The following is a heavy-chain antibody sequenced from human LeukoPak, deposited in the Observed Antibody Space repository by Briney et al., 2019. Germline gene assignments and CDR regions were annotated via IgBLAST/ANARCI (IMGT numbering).Heavy chain of an antibody. V-gene: IGHV3-74*03. CDR2: ISGDGTIK. CDR3: SSSQFYY. CDR1: GFPFSSYW. Sequence: GGSLRLSCEPSGFPFSSYWMLWVRQAPGKGLVWVSRISGDGTIKTYADFVRGRITISRDNTKNILYLQMNSLRVEDTAIYFCSSSQFYYWGQGVLVTVSS. D-gene: IGHD3-10*01. J-gene: IGHJ4*02.